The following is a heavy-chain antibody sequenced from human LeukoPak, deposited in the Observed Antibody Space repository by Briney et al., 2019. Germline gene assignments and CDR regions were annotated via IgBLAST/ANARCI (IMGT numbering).Heavy chain of an antibody. V-gene: IGHV4-38-2*01. CDR2: IYHSGST. CDR1: GYSISSGYY. CDR3: ARNGAWDFDA. D-gene: IGHD1-26*01. Sequence: KPSETLSLTCAVSGYSISSGYYWGWIRQPPGEGLEWIGSIYHSGSTYYNPSLKSRVPISVDTSKNQFSLTLSSVTAADTSVYYCARNGAWDFDAWGQGILVTVSS. J-gene: IGHJ5*02.